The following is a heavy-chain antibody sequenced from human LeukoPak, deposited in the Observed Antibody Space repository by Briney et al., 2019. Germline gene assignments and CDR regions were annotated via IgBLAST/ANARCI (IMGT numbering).Heavy chain of an antibody. Sequence: AASVTLSFTASGGTFTSYAISWGRQAPGQGREWMGGIIPIFGTANYAQKFQGRVTITADESTSTAYMELSSLRSEDTAVYYCASNSPWGYCSSTSCSAFDPWGQGTLVTVSS. D-gene: IGHD2-2*01. V-gene: IGHV1-69*13. CDR3: ASNSPWGYCSSTSCSAFDP. CDR2: IIPIFGTA. CDR1: GGTFTSYA. J-gene: IGHJ5*02.